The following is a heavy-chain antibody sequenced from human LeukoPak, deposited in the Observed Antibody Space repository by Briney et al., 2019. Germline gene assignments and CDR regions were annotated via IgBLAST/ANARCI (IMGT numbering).Heavy chain of an antibody. V-gene: IGHV1-2*04. CDR2: INPNSGGT. Sequence: ASVKVSCKASGYTFTGYYMHWVRQAPGQGLEWMGWINPNSGGTNYAQKFQGWVTMTRDTSTSTVYMELSSLRSEGTAVYYCARGGGFGVVILWLGYWGQGTLVTVPS. CDR3: ARGGGFGVVILWLGY. J-gene: IGHJ4*02. D-gene: IGHD3-3*01. CDR1: GYTFTGYY.